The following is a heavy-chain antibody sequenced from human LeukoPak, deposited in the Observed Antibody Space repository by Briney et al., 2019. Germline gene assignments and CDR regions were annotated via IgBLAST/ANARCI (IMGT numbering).Heavy chain of an antibody. CDR2: ISSSSSTI. CDR1: GFTFSSFA. J-gene: IGHJ5*02. CDR3: AREGVPVVPGLFDP. Sequence: GGSLRLSCVVSGFTFSSFAMNWVRQAPGKGLEWVSYISSSSSTIYYADSVKGRFTIFRDNAKNSLYLQMNSLRAEDTAVYYCAREGVPVVPGLFDPWGQGTLVTVSS. V-gene: IGHV3-48*01. D-gene: IGHD4-23*01.